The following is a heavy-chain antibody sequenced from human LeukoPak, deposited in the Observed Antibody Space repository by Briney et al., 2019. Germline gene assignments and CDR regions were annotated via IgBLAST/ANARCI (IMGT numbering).Heavy chain of an antibody. J-gene: IGHJ5*02. V-gene: IGHV4-61*02. CDR3: ARGYYDSSGPTGFDP. Sequence: SETLSLTCAVSGGSISSGSYYWSWIRQPAGKGLEWIGRIYTSGSTNYNPSLKSRVTISVDTSKNQFSLKLSSVTAADTAVYYCARGYYDSSGPTGFDPWGQGTLVTVSS. CDR1: GGSISSGSYY. D-gene: IGHD3-22*01. CDR2: IYTSGST.